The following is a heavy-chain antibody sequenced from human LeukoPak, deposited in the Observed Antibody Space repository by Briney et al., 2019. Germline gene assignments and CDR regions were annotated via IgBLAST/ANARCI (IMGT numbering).Heavy chain of an antibody. Sequence: GGSLRLSCAASGFTFSSYWMSWVRQAPGKGLEWVANIKQDGSKKYYVDSVKGRFTISRDNAKNSLYLQMNSLRAEDTAVYYCAREVVVPAAIDNWFDPWGQGTLVTVSS. V-gene: IGHV3-7*01. CDR2: IKQDGSKK. J-gene: IGHJ5*02. CDR3: AREVVVPAAIDNWFDP. D-gene: IGHD2-2*02. CDR1: GFTFSSYW.